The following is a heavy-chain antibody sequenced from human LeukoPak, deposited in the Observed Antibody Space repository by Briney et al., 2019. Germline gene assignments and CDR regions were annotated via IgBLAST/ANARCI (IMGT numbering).Heavy chain of an antibody. Sequence: ASVKVSCKASGGTFSSYAISWVRQAPGQGLEWMGWINPNSGGTNYAQKFQGRVTMTRDTSISTAYMELSRLRSDDTAVYYCAVIGYCSGGSCYSFDYWGQGTLVTVSS. CDR1: GGTFSSYA. CDR3: AVIGYCSGGSCYSFDY. D-gene: IGHD2-15*01. CDR2: INPNSGGT. V-gene: IGHV1-2*02. J-gene: IGHJ4*02.